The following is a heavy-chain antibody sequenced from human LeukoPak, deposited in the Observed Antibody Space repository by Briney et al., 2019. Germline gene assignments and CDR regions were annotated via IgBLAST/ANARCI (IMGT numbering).Heavy chain of an antibody. V-gene: IGHV7-4-1*02. J-gene: IGHJ6*02. Sequence: ASVKVSCKASGYTFTSYAMNWVRQAPGQGLEWTGWINTNTGNPTYAQGFTGRFVFSLDTSVSTAYLQISGLKAEDAAVYYCARDTYSSSWYWYGMDVWGQGTTVTVSS. CDR3: ARDTYSSSWYWYGMDV. CDR1: GYTFTSYA. CDR2: INTNTGNP. D-gene: IGHD6-13*01.